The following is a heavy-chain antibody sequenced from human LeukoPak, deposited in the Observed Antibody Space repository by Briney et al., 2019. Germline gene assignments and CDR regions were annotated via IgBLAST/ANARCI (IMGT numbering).Heavy chain of an antibody. D-gene: IGHD4-17*01. J-gene: IGHJ3*02. CDR1: GFTFDDYG. CDR3: AREWADNGALEKGDAFDI. V-gene: IGHV3-20*04. CDR2: INWNGGST. Sequence: GGSLRLSCAASGFTFDDYGMSWVRQAPGKGLEWVSGINWNGGSTGYADSVKGRFTISRDNAKNSLYLQMNSLRAEDTALYYCAREWADNGALEKGDAFDIWGQGTMVTVSS.